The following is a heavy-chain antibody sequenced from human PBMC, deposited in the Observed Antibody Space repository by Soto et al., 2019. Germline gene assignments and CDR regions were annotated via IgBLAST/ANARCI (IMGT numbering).Heavy chain of an antibody. CDR2: ISGSGGST. D-gene: IGHD3-3*01. V-gene: IGHV3-23*01. CDR1: GFTFSSYA. J-gene: IGHJ3*02. CDR3: AKVGLRFLEWLFKSSHDAFDI. Sequence: EVQLLESGGGLVQPGGSLRLSCAASGFTFSSYAMSWVRQAPGKGLEWVSAISGSGGSTYYADSVKGRFTISRDNSKNTLYLQMNSLRAEDTAVYYCAKVGLRFLEWLFKSSHDAFDIWGQGTMVTVSS.